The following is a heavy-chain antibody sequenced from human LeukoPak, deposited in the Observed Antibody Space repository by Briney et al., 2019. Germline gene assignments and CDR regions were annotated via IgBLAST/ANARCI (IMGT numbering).Heavy chain of an antibody. J-gene: IGHJ4*02. CDR3: AKDWYGYNPD. V-gene: IGHV3-23*01. D-gene: IGHD5-24*01. Sequence: PGGSLRLDCAASGFTFSTYAMSWVRQAPGKGVEWVSTISGSDGSTYYADSVKGRFTTCRDNSKNTLYLQMNSLRAEDTAVYYCAKDWYGYNPDWGQGTLVTVSS. CDR1: GFTFSTYA. CDR2: ISGSDGST.